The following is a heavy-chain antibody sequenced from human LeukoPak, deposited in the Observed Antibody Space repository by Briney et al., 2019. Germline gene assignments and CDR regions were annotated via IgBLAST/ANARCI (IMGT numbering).Heavy chain of an antibody. CDR2: MYYSGST. CDR3: ARQREQYVDF. Sequence: PSETLSLTCAVSGVSINSSQYYWGWIRQPPGKGLEWIGTMYYSGSTYYNPSLKSRFTISVYTSKNQFFLNLSSVTAADTAVYYCARQREQYVDFWGQGSLVTVSS. CDR1: GVSINSSQYY. J-gene: IGHJ4*02. V-gene: IGHV4-39*01. D-gene: IGHD1-26*01.